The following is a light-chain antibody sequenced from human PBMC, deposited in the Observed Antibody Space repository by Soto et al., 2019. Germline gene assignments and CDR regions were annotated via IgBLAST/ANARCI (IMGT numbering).Light chain of an antibody. CDR1: QSISSW. J-gene: IGKJ1*01. Sequence: DIHMTQSPSTLSASVGDRVTVTCRASQSISSWLAWYQQKPGKAPKLLIYKASSLESGVPSRFSGSGSGTEFTLTISSLQPDDFATYYCQQYNSYPWTFGHGTKVDTK. CDR3: QQYNSYPWT. CDR2: KAS. V-gene: IGKV1-5*03.